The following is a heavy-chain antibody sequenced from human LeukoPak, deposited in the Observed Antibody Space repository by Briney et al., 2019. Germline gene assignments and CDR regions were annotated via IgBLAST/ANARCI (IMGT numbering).Heavy chain of an antibody. V-gene: IGHV1-18*01. CDR1: GYTFTSYG. CDR3: ARGPSMNCSSTSCYLSLGMGV. CDR2: ISAYNGNA. J-gene: IGHJ6*02. D-gene: IGHD2-2*01. Sequence: ASVKVSCTASGYTFTSYGISWVRQAPGHGLEGRGWISAYNGNANYAQKLQGRVTMTTDTSTSTAYMELRSLRSDDTAVYYCARGPSMNCSSTSCYLSLGMGVWGQGTTVTVSS.